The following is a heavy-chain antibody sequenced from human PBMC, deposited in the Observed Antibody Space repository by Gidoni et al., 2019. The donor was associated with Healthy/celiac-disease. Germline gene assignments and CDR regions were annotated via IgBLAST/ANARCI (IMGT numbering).Heavy chain of an antibody. D-gene: IGHD6-19*01. CDR3: ARGYSSGWYTSLDYYYGMDV. CDR2: IIPIFGTA. V-gene: IGHV1-69*01. Sequence: QVQLVQSGAEVKKPGSSVKVSCQASGGTFSSYAISWVRQAPGQGLEWMGGIIPIFGTANYAQKFQGRVTITADESTSTAYMELSSLRSEDTAVYYCARGYSSGWYTSLDYYYGMDVWGQGTTVTVSS. CDR1: GGTFSSYA. J-gene: IGHJ6*02.